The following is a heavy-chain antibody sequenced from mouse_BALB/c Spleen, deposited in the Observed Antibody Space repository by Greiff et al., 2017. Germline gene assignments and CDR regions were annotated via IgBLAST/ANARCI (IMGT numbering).Heavy chain of an antibody. J-gene: IGHJ1*01. CDR3: ARGSVGYFDV. CDR2: IYPGDGDT. Sequence: QVQLQQSGAELVRPGFSVKISCKASGYAFSSYWMNWVKQRPGQGLEWIGQIYPGDGDTNYNGKFKGKATLTADKSSSTAYMQLRSLTSEDSAVSICARGSVGYFDVWGEGTTVTVSS. CDR1: GYAFSSYW. V-gene: IGHV1-80*01.